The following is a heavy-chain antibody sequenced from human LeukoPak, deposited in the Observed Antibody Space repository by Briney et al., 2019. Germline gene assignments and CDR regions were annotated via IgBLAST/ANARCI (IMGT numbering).Heavy chain of an antibody. Sequence: PSETLSLTCTVSGGSITSTYYYWGWVREPPGKGLEWIGSIYYRGSTYYIPSPKSRVTISVDMSRNQFSLRLSSVTAADTAVYYSARQQAPHATFDPWGQGTLVTVSS. CDR2: IYYRGST. CDR1: GGSITSTYYY. V-gene: IGHV4-39*07. D-gene: IGHD1/OR15-1a*01. J-gene: IGHJ5*02. CDR3: ARQQAPHATFDP.